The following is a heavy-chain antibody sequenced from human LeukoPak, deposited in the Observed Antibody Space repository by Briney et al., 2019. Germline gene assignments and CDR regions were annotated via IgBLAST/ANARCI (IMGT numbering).Heavy chain of an antibody. CDR1: GFTFDDYA. CDR3: ARDKYYDSSGYYTIFDY. J-gene: IGHJ4*02. V-gene: IGHV3-9*01. CDR2: ISWNSGSI. D-gene: IGHD3-22*01. Sequence: PGGSLRLSCAASGFTFDDYAMHWVRQAPGKGLEWVSGISWNSGSIGYADSVKGRFTISRDNAKNSLYLQMNSLRSEDTAVYYCARDKYYDSSGYYTIFDYWGQGTLVTVSS.